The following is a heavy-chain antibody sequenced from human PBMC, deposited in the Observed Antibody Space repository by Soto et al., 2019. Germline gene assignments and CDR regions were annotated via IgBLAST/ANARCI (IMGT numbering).Heavy chain of an antibody. V-gene: IGHV3-30-3*01. Sequence: QVQLVESGGGVVQPGRSLRLSCAASGFTFSSYAMHWVRQAPGKGLEWVAVISYDGSNKYYADSVKGRFTISRDNSKNTLYLQMNSLRAEDTAVYYCERGLFDYGDYLQYYGMDVWGQGTTVTVSS. D-gene: IGHD4-17*01. CDR1: GFTFSSYA. CDR3: ERGLFDYGDYLQYYGMDV. J-gene: IGHJ6*02. CDR2: ISYDGSNK.